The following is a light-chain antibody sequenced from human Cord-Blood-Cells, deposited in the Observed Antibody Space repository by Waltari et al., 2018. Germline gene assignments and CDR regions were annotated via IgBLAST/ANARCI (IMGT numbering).Light chain of an antibody. CDR1: SSDVGGYNY. J-gene: IGLJ1*01. CDR2: DVS. Sequence: QSVLTQPASVSGSPGQSITISCTGTSSDVGGYNYVSWYQQHPGKAPKLMIYDVSNRPSGFSNRFSGSKSGNTASLTISGLQAEDEADYYCSSYTSSSTLNYVFGTGTKVTVL. V-gene: IGLV2-14*01. CDR3: SSYTSSSTLNYV.